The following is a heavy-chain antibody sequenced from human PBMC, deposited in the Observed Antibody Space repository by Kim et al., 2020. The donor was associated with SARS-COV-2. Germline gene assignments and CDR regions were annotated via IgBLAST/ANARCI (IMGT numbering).Heavy chain of an antibody. CDR2: IWYDGSNK. CDR1: GFTFSSYG. J-gene: IGHJ4*02. V-gene: IGHV3-33*06. Sequence: GGSLRLSCAASGFTFSSYGMHWVRQAPGKGLEWVAVIWYDGSNKYYADSVKGRFTISRDNSKNTLYLQMNSLRAEDTAVYYCAKADYGSGSSFDYWGQGTLVTVSS. CDR3: AKADYGSGSSFDY. D-gene: IGHD3-10*01.